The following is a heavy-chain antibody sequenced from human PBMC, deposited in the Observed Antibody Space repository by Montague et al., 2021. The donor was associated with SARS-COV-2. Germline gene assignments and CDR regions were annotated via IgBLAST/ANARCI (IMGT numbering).Heavy chain of an antibody. J-gene: IGHJ4*02. CDR3: ARENPSGSYDY. CDR2: ISRGGDSI. V-gene: IGHV3-48*03. CDR1: GFTFRSYA. Sequence: SLSLSFSASGFTFRSYAMNWVRQAPGKGLQWVSYISRGGDSIHYADSVKGRFTVSRDNTENSLHLQMNSLRAEDTAVYYCARENPSGSYDYWGQGTLVIVSS. D-gene: IGHD1-26*01.